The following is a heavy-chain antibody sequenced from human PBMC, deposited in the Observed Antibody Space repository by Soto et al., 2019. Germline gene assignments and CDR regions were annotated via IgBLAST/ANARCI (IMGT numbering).Heavy chain of an antibody. CDR2: INTDGNST. CDR3: SSSMTVGSGIYSSWYGMDV. V-gene: IGHV3-74*01. CDR1: GFTFSSYW. Sequence: GGSLRLSCAASGFTFSSYWMHWVRQGPGKGLVWVSRINTDGNSTNYADSVKGRFTISRDNAKNTLYLQMNSLRAEDTAVYYCSSSMTVGSGIYSSWYGMDVWGQGTTVTVSS. J-gene: IGHJ6*02. D-gene: IGHD3-10*01.